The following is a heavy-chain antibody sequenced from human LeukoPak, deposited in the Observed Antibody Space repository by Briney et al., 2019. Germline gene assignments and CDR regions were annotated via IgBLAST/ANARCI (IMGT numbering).Heavy chain of an antibody. J-gene: IGHJ6*03. Sequence: SETLSLTCAVYGGSFTAYFWSWIRQPPGKGLEWSGEINDSGSTNYNPSLKRRVTISVDTSKNQFSLKLSSVTAADTAVYYCARGVMGYYYMDVWDKGTTVTVSS. CDR3: ARGVMGYYYMDV. CDR2: INDSGST. D-gene: IGHD3-16*01. CDR1: GGSFTAYF. V-gene: IGHV4-34*01.